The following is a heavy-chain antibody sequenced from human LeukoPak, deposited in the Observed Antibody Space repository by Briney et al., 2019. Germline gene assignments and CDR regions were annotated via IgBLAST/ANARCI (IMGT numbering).Heavy chain of an antibody. Sequence: ETLSLTCTASGGSISSYYWSWIRQPPGKGLEWIGYIYYSGSTNYNPSLKSRVTISVDTSKNQFSLKLSSVTAADTAVYYCAREVVAATSWFDPWGQGTLVTVSS. CDR1: GGSISSYY. V-gene: IGHV4-59*01. CDR3: AREVVAATSWFDP. D-gene: IGHD2-15*01. J-gene: IGHJ5*02. CDR2: IYYSGST.